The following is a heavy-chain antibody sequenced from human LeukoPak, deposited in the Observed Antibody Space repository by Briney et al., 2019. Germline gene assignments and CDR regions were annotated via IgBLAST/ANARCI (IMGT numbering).Heavy chain of an antibody. CDR2: INPNSGGT. J-gene: IGHJ6*03. Sequence: GASVKVSCKASGYTFTSYDINWVRQAPGQGLEWMGWINPNSGGTNYAQKFQGRVTMTRDTSISTAYMELSRLRSDDTAVYYCARRYYYYYYMDVWGKGTTVTVSS. CDR1: GYTFTSYD. V-gene: IGHV1-2*02. CDR3: ARRYYYYYYMDV.